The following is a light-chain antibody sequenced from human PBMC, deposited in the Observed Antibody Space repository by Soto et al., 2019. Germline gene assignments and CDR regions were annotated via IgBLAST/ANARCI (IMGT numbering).Light chain of an antibody. V-gene: IGLV2-23*01. CDR2: GGT. Sequence: QSALTQPASVSGSPEQSITIFCTGTSNDIGRFDLVSWYQHHPGKAPKLMIYGGTKRPSGVSYRFSASKSGNTASLTISGLQAEDEADYYCCSYAGSSYVFGTGTKLTVL. J-gene: IGLJ1*01. CDR1: SNDIGRFDL. CDR3: CSYAGSSYV.